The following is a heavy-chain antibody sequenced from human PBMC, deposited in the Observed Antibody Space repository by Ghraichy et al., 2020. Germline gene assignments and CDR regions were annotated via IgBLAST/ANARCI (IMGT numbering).Heavy chain of an antibody. CDR3: ARDWGGIAVAGTRPFDY. D-gene: IGHD6-19*01. CDR1: GFTFSSYT. CDR2: ISRSSSYI. Sequence: GGSLRLSCAASGFTFSSYTMNWVRQAPGRGLEWVSSISRSSSYIYYADSVKGRFTISRDNAQNSLYLLMNSLRAEDTAVYYCARDWGGIAVAGTRPFDYWGQGTLVTVSS. J-gene: IGHJ4*02. V-gene: IGHV3-21*01.